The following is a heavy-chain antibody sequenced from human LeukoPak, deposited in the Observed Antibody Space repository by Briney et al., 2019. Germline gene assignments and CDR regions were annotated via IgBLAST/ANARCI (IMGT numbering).Heavy chain of an antibody. Sequence: PGGSLRLSCAASGFVFSTFSMHWVRQAPGKGLQWVAVIWYDGSHKYYADSVKGRLTISRDNSKNILYLEMNNLRAEDTAVYYCARDSRGDNSLDYWGQGTLVTVSS. CDR3: ARDSRGDNSLDY. V-gene: IGHV3-33*01. D-gene: IGHD3-10*01. CDR1: GFVFSTFS. CDR2: IWYDGSHK. J-gene: IGHJ4*02.